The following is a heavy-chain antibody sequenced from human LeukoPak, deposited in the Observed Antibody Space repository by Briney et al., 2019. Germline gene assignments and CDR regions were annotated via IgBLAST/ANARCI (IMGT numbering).Heavy chain of an antibody. J-gene: IGHJ4*02. D-gene: IGHD3-22*01. CDR1: GFTFSSYA. CDR2: ISYDGSNK. V-gene: IGHV3-30-3*01. CDR3: ARDPYYYDSSGFDY. Sequence: GGSLRLSCEASGFTFSSYAMHWVRQAPGKGLEWVAVISYDGSNKYYADSVKGRFTISRDNSKNTLYLQMNSLRAEDTAVYYCARDPYYYDSSGFDYWGQGTLVTVSS.